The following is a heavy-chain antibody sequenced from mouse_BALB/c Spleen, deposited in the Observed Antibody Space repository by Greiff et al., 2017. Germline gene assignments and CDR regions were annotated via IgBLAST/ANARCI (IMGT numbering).Heavy chain of an antibody. J-gene: IGHJ4*01. D-gene: IGHD1-1*01. CDR3: TRRYYYGSSLYYAMDY. V-gene: IGHV1-5*01. Sequence: EVKVVESGTVLARPGASVKMSCKASGYSFTSYWMHWVKQRPGQGLEWIGAIYPGNSDTSYNQKFKGKAKLTAVTSASTAYMELSSLTNEDSAVYYCTRRYYYGSSLYYAMDYWGQGTSVTVSS. CDR1: GYSFTSYW. CDR2: IYPGNSDT.